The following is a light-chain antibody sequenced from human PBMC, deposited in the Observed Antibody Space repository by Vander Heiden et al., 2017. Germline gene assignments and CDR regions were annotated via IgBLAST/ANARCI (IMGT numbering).Light chain of an antibody. Sequence: EIVLTQSPATLSLSPGERATLSCRASQSVSSYLAWYQQKPGQAPRLLIYDASNRATGIPARFSGSASGTDFTLTISSLEPEEFAVYHCQQRSNWSQGALTFGGGTKVEIK. CDR1: QSVSSY. CDR2: DAS. J-gene: IGKJ4*01. CDR3: QQRSNWSQGALT. V-gene: IGKV3-11*01.